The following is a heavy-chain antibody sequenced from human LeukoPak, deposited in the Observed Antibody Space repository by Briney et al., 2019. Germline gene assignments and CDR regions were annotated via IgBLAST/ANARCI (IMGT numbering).Heavy chain of an antibody. CDR3: ASHSSMDV. CDR2: INPYSGDT. CDR1: GYTFTDYT. V-gene: IGHV1-2*02. J-gene: IGHJ6*04. Sequence: AASVKVSCKASGYTFTDYTVHWVRQALGQGLEWMGCINPYSGDTNPAQRFQGRVTMTRDTSISTAYMELSRLRSDDTAVYYCASHSSMDVWGKGTTVTVSS. D-gene: IGHD6-13*01.